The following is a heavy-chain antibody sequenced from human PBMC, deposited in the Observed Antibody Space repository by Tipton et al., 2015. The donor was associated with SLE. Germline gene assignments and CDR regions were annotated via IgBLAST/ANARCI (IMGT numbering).Heavy chain of an antibody. J-gene: IGHJ6*02. V-gene: IGHV3-33*08. D-gene: IGHD2-21*01. CDR3: ARLQHTSSLLWDYYFYGMDV. CDR1: GFTFRNFG. CDR2: IWYDGSNK. Sequence: SLRLSCAASGFTFRNFGMHWVRQAPGKGLEWVAVIWYDGSNKYYADSVKGRFTISRDNSENTLYLQMNSLRTEDTAVYYCARLQHTSSLLWDYYFYGMDVWGQGTTVTVSS.